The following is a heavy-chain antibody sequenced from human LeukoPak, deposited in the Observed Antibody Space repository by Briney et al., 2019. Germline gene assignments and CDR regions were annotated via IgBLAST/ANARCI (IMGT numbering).Heavy chain of an antibody. CDR1: GGSISSYY. J-gene: IGHJ4*02. D-gene: IGHD6-19*01. CDR2: INHSGST. V-gene: IGHV4-34*01. CDR3: ARLGVAVAGTDY. Sequence: KPSETLSLTCTVSGGSISSYYWSWIRQPPGKGLEWIGEINHSGSTNYNPSLKSRVTISVDTSKNQFSLKLSSVTAADTAVYYCARLGVAVAGTDYWGQGTLVTVSS.